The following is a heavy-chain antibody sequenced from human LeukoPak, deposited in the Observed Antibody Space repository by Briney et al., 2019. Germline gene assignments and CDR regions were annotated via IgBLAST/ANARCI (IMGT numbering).Heavy chain of an antibody. CDR3: ARVDRLYVITYPAGYDI. D-gene: IGHD2/OR15-2a*01. CDR1: GYNFSDYY. V-gene: IGHV1-2*02. Sequence: ASVKVSCKASGYNFSDYYIHWVRHAPGQGLEWMGWINPHSGGTRYAPKFQGRVTMSRDTSINTAYMELRRLRSDDTAVFYCARVDRLYVITYPAGYDIWGQGTRVTVSS. J-gene: IGHJ3*02. CDR2: INPHSGGT.